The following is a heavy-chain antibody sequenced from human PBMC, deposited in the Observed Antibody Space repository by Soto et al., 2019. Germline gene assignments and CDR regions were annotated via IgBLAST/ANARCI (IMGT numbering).Heavy chain of an antibody. CDR3: AVIRDDY. CDR1: GFIFSDYD. D-gene: IGHD2-21*01. J-gene: IGHJ4*02. CDR2: IRSGSGTI. V-gene: IGHV3-11*01. Sequence: QVQLVESGGGLVEPGGSLRLSCAASGFIFSDYDMSWVRQAPGKGLEYISYIRSGSGTIYYADSVKGRFTISRDNAKSSLYLQMSSLRGEDTAVYYCAVIRDDYCGQGTLVTVSS.